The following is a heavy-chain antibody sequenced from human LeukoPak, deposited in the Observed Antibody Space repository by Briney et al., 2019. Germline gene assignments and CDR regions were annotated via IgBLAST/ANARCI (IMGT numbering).Heavy chain of an antibody. CDR3: SGNVASVYDGNFDF. J-gene: IGHJ4*02. CDR2: IYHSGST. D-gene: IGHD5/OR15-5a*01. Sequence: PSQTLSLTCTVSGGSISSGGYYWSWIRQPPGKGLEWIGYIYHSGSTYYNPSLKSRVTISVDRSKNQFSLKLSSVTAADTAMYYCSGNVASVYDGNFDFWGQGTLVTVSS. CDR1: GGSISSGGYY. V-gene: IGHV4-30-2*01.